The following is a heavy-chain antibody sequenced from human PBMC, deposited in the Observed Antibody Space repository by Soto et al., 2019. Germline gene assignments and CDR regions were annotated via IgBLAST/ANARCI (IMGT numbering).Heavy chain of an antibody. CDR3: ARDQYYYDSSGYGMDV. Sequence: SETLSLTCAVSGGSISSSNWWSWVRQPPGKGLEWIGEIYHSGSTNYNPSLKSRVTISVDKSKNQFSLKLSSVTAADTAVYYCARDQYYYDSSGYGMDVWGQGTTVTVSS. CDR2: IYHSGST. J-gene: IGHJ6*02. V-gene: IGHV4-4*02. D-gene: IGHD3-22*01. CDR1: GGSISSSNW.